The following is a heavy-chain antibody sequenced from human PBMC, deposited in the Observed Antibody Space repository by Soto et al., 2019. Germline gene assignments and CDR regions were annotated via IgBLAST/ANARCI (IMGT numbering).Heavy chain of an antibody. D-gene: IGHD6-13*01. Sequence: QITLKESGPTLVKPTQTLTLTCTFSGFSLSTSGVGVGWIRQPPGKAVEWLALIYWDDDKRYSPSLKSRLTITKHTSNNQGVLPITTMDPADTATSFCAHVRIGAAGLFDYWGQGSLVAVSS. CDR3: AHVRIGAAGLFDY. CDR2: IYWDDDK. J-gene: IGHJ4*02. CDR1: GFSLSTSGVG. V-gene: IGHV2-5*02.